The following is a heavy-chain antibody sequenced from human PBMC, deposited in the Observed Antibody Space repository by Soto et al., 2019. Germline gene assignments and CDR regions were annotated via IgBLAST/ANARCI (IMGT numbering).Heavy chain of an antibody. CDR2: INHSGST. CDR1: GGSFSGYY. J-gene: IGHJ5*02. CDR3: ARTGRTVNR. Sequence: SETLSLTCAVYGGSFSGYYWSWIRQPPGKGLEWIGEINHSGSTNYNPSLKSRATISVDTSKNQFSLKLSSVTAADTAVYYCARTGRTVNRWGQGTLVTVSS. D-gene: IGHD4-17*01. V-gene: IGHV4-34*01.